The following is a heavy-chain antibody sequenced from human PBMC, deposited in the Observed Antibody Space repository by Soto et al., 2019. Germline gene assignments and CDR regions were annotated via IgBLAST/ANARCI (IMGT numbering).Heavy chain of an antibody. V-gene: IGHV4-59*01. Sequence: PSETLSLTCTVSGGSIRPYFWSWVRQPPGKELQWIGYIYYSGSTNYNPSLKSRLTISVDTSKNQFSLNLTSVTAADTAVYYCAREIRSVDSGGSYYYYHGMDVWGQGTTVT. CDR2: IYYSGST. CDR3: AREIRSVDSGGSYYYYHGMDV. D-gene: IGHD3-22*01. J-gene: IGHJ6*02. CDR1: GGSIRPYF.